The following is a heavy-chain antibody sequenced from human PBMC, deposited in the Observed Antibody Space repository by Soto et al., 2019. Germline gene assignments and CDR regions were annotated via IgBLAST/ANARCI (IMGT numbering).Heavy chain of an antibody. CDR1: GYTFTSYA. CDR3: VRNRAVFLEWLPFYMDV. J-gene: IGHJ6*03. V-gene: IGHV1-3*01. CDR2: INAGNGNT. D-gene: IGHD3-3*01. Sequence: ASVKVSCKASGYTFTSYAMHWVRQAPGQRLEWMGWINAGNGNTKYSQKFQGRVTITRDTSASTAYMELSSLRSEDTAVYYCVRNRAVFLEWLPFYMDVWGKGTTVTVSS.